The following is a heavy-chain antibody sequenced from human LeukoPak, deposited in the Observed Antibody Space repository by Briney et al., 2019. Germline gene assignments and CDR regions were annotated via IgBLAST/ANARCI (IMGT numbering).Heavy chain of an antibody. Sequence: SETLSLTCAVYGVSFSGYYWSWFRQPPGKGLEWVGEINHSGSTNYNPSLKSLVTISVDTSKNHFSLKLRSLTTPDTAVYYCARTSYNWLTSRVACDIWGQGTMVTVSS. D-gene: IGHD5-24*01. CDR2: INHSGST. V-gene: IGHV4-34*01. CDR1: GVSFSGYY. CDR3: ARTSYNWLTSRVACDI. J-gene: IGHJ3*02.